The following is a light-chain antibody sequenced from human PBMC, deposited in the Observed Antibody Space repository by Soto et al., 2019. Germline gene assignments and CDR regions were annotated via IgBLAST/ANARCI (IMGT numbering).Light chain of an antibody. CDR2: EVS. J-gene: IGLJ3*02. CDR3: SSYTTSHSRV. CDR1: SSDVGGFNY. V-gene: IGLV2-14*01. Sequence: QSVLTQPSSLSGPPGQSITISCTGTSSDVGGFNYASWYQQHPGKAPKLMIYEVSNRPSGVSNRFSGSKSGNTASLTISGLQAEDEADYYCSSYTTSHSRVYGGGTKVTVL.